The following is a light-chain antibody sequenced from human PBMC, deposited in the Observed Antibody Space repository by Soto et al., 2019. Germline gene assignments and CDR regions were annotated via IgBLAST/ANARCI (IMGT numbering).Light chain of an antibody. CDR1: TSNIGSNS. J-gene: IGLJ3*02. V-gene: IGLV1-44*01. CDR3: SAWEDSLNGPV. Sequence: QSVLTQPPSASGTPGQRVTISCSGGTSNIGSNSVHWYQQLPGTAPQLLIHSDTQRPSGVPDRFSGSKSGTSASLAISGLQSEDEANYFCSAWEDSLNGPVFGGETKLTVL. CDR2: SDT.